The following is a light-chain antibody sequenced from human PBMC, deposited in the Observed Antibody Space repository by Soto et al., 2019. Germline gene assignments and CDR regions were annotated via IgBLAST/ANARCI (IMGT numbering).Light chain of an antibody. Sequence: IVLTQSPATLSSSPGERATLSFRASQTVSSRLAWYQHKPGEAPRLVIYDTSNRVTDIPARLSGSGSGTNVTITISSRETEDGAVYLYHQRKSSARTSGQGTKVEIK. V-gene: IGKV3-11*01. J-gene: IGKJ1*01. CDR1: QTVSSR. CDR3: HQRKSSART. CDR2: DTS.